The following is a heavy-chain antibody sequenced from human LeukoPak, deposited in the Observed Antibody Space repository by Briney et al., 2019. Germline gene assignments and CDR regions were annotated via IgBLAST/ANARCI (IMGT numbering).Heavy chain of an antibody. CDR1: GFTFSSYA. J-gene: IGHJ4*02. Sequence: GGSLRLSCAASGFTFSSYAMSWVRQAPGKGLEWVSAISGSGTTIYYADSVKGRFTISRDNAKDSLYLQMNSLRAEDTAVYYCARDRGYSGYPKDWYYFDYWGQGTLVTVSS. D-gene: IGHD5-12*01. CDR2: ISGSGTTI. V-gene: IGHV3-23*01. CDR3: ARDRGYSGYPKDWYYFDY.